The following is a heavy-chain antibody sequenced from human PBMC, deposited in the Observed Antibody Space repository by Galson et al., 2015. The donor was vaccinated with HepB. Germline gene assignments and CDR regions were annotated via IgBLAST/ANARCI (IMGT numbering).Heavy chain of an antibody. D-gene: IGHD3-22*01. CDR2: ISAYNGST. V-gene: IGHV1-18*04. CDR3: ARNPASVPYYYDSSGYPSRWFDP. J-gene: IGHJ5*02. CDR1: GYTFTSYG. Sequence: SVKVSCKASGYTFTSYGISWVRQAPGQGLEWMGWISAYNGSTNYAQKLQGRVTMTTDTSTSTAYMELRSLRSDDTAVYYCARNPASVPYYYDSSGYPSRWFDPWGQGTLVTVSS.